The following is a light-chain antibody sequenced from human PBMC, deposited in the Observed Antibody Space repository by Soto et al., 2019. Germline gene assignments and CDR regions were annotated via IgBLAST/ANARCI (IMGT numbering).Light chain of an antibody. J-gene: IGLJ3*02. Sequence: QSVLTQPPSVSEVPRQRVTITCSGSSSNIGDNGASWYQQRPGEAPKLLIYYDDLVPSGISDRFSGSKSGTSASLAISGLQFEDEAHYYCAAWDDSLNGWVFGGGTKVTVL. V-gene: IGLV1-36*01. CDR1: SSNIGDNG. CDR2: YDD. CDR3: AAWDDSLNGWV.